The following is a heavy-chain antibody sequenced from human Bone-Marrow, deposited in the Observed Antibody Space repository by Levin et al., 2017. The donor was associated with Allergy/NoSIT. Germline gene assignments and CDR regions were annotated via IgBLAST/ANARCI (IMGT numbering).Heavy chain of an antibody. CDR3: ARQLRGNSAYDAFDI. Sequence: PTGGSLRLSCAAAGFTFRDYWMTWVRQTPGRGLEWVANINEDGSQKYYLDSVKGRFTISRDNAKNSVDLQMDYLRDDDTAVYYCARQLRGNSAYDAFDIWGHGTMVTFSS. J-gene: IGHJ3*02. CDR2: INEDGSQK. D-gene: IGHD5-12*01. CDR1: GFTFRDYW. V-gene: IGHV3-7*03.